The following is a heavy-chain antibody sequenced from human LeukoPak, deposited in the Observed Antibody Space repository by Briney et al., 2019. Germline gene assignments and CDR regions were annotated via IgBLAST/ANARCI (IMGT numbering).Heavy chain of an antibody. CDR2: INHSGST. Sequence: SETLSLTCAVYGGSFSGYYWSWIRQPPGKGLEWIGEINHSGSTNYNPSLKSRVTISVDTSKNQFSLKLSSVTAADTAVYYCARQPYYYGSGSPRSEKIDYWGQGTLVTVSS. V-gene: IGHV4-34*01. CDR1: GGSFSGYY. J-gene: IGHJ4*02. CDR3: ARQPYYYGSGSPRSEKIDY. D-gene: IGHD3-10*01.